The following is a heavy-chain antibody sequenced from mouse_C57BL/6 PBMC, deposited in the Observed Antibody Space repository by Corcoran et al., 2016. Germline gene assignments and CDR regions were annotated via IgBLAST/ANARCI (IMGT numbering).Heavy chain of an antibody. Sequence: QIQLVQSGPELKKPGETVKISCKASGYTFTTYGMSWVKQAPGKGLKWMGWINTYSGVPTYADDFKGRFAFSVETSASTAYLQINNLKNEDTATYFCARSRSSSWFAYWGQGTLVTVSA. CDR1: GYTFTTYG. CDR3: ARSRSSSWFAY. V-gene: IGHV9-3*01. D-gene: IGHD1-1*01. J-gene: IGHJ3*01. CDR2: INTYSGVP.